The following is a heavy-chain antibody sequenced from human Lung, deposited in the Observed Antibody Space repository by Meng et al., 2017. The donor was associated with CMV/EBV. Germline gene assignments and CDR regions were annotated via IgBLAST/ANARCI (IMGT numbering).Heavy chain of an antibody. V-gene: IGHV4-30-4*08. D-gene: IGHD4-17*01. CDR1: GGSHTGCDYH. CDR3: ARGGAGIGDAGDHFDY. CDR2: IPYTGNT. Sequence: QLQAREACAALVKTSQSLSLTSTVSGGSHTGCDYHWTWTRQPARKGLELIRFIPYTGNTYYNPSLKSRVTISVDTSKNQFSLRLSSVTAADTAVYYCARGGAGIGDAGDHFDYWGQGTLVTVSS. J-gene: IGHJ4*02.